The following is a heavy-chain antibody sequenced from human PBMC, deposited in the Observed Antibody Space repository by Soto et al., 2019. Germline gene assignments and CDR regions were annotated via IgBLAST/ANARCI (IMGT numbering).Heavy chain of an antibody. CDR1: GGSISSYY. J-gene: IGHJ4*02. D-gene: IGHD3-22*01. V-gene: IGHV4-59*01. Sequence: SETLSLTCTVSGGSISSYYWSWIRQPPGKGLEWIGYIYYSGSTNYNPSLKSRVTISVDTSKNQFSLKLSSVTAADTAVYYCARGDYYYDSSGYSISLDYWGQGTLVTVSS. CDR3: ARGDYYYDSSGYSISLDY. CDR2: IYYSGST.